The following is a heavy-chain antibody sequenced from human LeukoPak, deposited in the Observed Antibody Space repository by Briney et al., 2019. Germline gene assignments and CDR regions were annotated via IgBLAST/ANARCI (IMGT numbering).Heavy chain of an antibody. CDR2: IKQDGSEK. J-gene: IGHJ4*02. D-gene: IGHD6-13*01. CDR3: ARDSGIAAKDY. Sequence: GGSLRLSCVASGFTFSSYWMSWVRQAPGKGLEWVANIKQDGSEKYYVDSVKGRFTISRDNAKNSLYLQMNSLRAEDTAVYYCARDSGIAAKDYWGQGTLVTVSS. V-gene: IGHV3-7*01. CDR1: GFTFSSYW.